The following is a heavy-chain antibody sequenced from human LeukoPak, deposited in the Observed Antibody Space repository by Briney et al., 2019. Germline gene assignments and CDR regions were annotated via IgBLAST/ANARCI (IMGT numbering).Heavy chain of an antibody. CDR3: ARVEATTRYFDY. CDR2: IYDSGST. D-gene: IGHD5-12*01. CDR1: GGSIRSSYYY. J-gene: IGHJ4*02. Sequence: SETLSLTCTVSGGSIRSSYYYWGWIRQPPGKGLEWIGSIYDSGSTYYNPSLKSRVTISVDTSKNQFSLKLNSVTAADTAVYYCARVEATTRYFDYWGQGTLVTVSS. V-gene: IGHV4-39*01.